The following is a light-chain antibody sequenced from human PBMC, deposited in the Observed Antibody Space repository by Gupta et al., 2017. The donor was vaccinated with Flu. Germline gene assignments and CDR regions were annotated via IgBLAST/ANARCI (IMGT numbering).Light chain of an antibody. Sequence: SFELTQPPSVSVSPGQTASITCSGDALPKQYGYWFQQKPGQAPVLVIYKDTERPSEIPDRFSGSSSGTTVTLTISGVQAEDEADYYCQSAAGSGTYWVFGGGTKLTVL. CDR1: ALPKQY. CDR3: QSAAGSGTYWV. CDR2: KDT. J-gene: IGLJ3*02. V-gene: IGLV3-25*03.